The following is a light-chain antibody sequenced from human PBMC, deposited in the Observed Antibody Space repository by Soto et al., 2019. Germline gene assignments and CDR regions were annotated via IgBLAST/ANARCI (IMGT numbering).Light chain of an antibody. CDR3: QQYNNWPPDRT. CDR1: QSVGSN. CDR2: GAS. V-gene: IGKV3-15*01. J-gene: IGKJ1*01. Sequence: EIVMTQSPATLSVSPGERATLSCRASQSVGSNLAWYQQKPGQAPRLLIYGASTRATGIPARFSGSGSGTEFTLPISSLQSVDFALYFCQQYNNWPPDRTFGQGTKVEIK.